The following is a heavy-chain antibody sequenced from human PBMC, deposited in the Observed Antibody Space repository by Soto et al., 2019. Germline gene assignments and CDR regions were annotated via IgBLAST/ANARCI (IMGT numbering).Heavy chain of an antibody. CDR2: ISAYNGNT. CDR3: ARSYGSGSHLDY. CDR1: GYTFNSYG. J-gene: IGHJ4*02. D-gene: IGHD3-10*01. V-gene: IGHV1-18*01. Sequence: ASVKVSCNASGYTFNSYGISWVRQAPGQGLEWMGWISAYNGNTNYAQKLQGRVTMTTDTSTSTAYMELRSLRSDDTAVYYCARSYGSGSHLDYWGQGTLVTVSS.